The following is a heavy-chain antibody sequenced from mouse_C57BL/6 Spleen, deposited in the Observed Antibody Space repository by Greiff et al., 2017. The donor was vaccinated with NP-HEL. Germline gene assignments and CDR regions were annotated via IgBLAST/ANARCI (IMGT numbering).Heavy chain of an antibody. D-gene: IGHD2-4*01. V-gene: IGHV1-55*01. CDR2: IYPGSGST. Sequence: QVQLKQPGAELVKPGASVKMSCKASGYTFTSYWITWVKQRPGQGLEWIGDIYPGSGSTNYNEKFKSKATLTVDTSSSTAYMQLSSLTSEDSAVYYCARERDYDSSYWYFDVWGTGTTVTVSS. J-gene: IGHJ1*03. CDR1: GYTFTSYW. CDR3: ARERDYDSSYWYFDV.